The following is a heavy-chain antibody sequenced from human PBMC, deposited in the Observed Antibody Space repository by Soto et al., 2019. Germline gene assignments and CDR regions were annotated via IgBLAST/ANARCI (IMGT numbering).Heavy chain of an antibody. CDR1: GYTLTELS. CDR2: FDPEDGET. Sequence: ASVKVSCKVSGYTLTELSMHWVRQAPGKGLEWMGGFDPEDGETIYAQKFQGRVTMTEDTSTDTAYMELSSLRSEDTAVYYCATLERGQESSSWYSRRGEYNWFDPWGQGTLVTVSS. V-gene: IGHV1-24*01. J-gene: IGHJ5*02. D-gene: IGHD6-13*01. CDR3: ATLERGQESSSWYSRRGEYNWFDP.